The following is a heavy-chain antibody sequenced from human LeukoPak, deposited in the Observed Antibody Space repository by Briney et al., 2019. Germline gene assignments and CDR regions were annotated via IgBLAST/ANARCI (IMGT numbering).Heavy chain of an antibody. CDR3: AKDLSYTSGASDH. CDR2: ITDDGYNT. Sequence: GGSVRLSCAASGFTFSAFAMTWVRQAPGKGLEWVSTITDDGYNTYSADSVKGRITFSRDNSKNTLSLQLRSLRAEDTAVYYCAKDLSYTSGASDHWGQGTLVTVSS. V-gene: IGHV3-23*01. CDR1: GFTFSAFA. J-gene: IGHJ4*02. D-gene: IGHD6-19*01.